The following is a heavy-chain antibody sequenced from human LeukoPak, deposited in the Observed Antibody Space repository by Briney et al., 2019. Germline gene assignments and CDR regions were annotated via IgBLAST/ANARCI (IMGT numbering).Heavy chain of an antibody. V-gene: IGHV3-53*01. CDR2: IYSGGST. Sequence: GGSLRLSCAASGFTVSSNYMSWVRQAPGKGLEWVSVIYSGGSTYYADSVKGRFTISRDNSKNTLYLQMNSLRAGDTAVYYCARGGLRYFDWLRFDYWGQGTLVTVSS. J-gene: IGHJ4*02. D-gene: IGHD3-9*01. CDR1: GFTVSSNY. CDR3: ARGGLRYFDWLRFDY.